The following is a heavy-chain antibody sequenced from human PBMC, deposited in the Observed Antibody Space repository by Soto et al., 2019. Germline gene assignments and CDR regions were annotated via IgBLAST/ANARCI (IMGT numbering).Heavy chain of an antibody. Sequence: QVQLVQSGAEVKKPGASVKVSCKASGYTFTSYGISWVRQASGQGLEWMGWISAYNGNTKYAQKLQGRVTMTTDTATSTAYMELRSLRSDETAVDYCARDEAYKWNDGGWFDPWGQGTLVTVSS. CDR1: GYTFTSYG. V-gene: IGHV1-18*01. D-gene: IGHD1-1*01. CDR3: ARDEAYKWNDGGWFDP. J-gene: IGHJ5*02. CDR2: ISAYNGNT.